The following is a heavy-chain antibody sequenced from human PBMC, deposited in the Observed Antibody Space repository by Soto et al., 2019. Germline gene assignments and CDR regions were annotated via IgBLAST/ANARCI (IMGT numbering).Heavy chain of an antibody. CDR1: GGAISSSRYY. CDR3: ATPATSGYQAFEV. V-gene: IGHV4-39*01. Sequence: PSETLSLTCTVSGGAISSSRYYWGWIRQPPGMGLEWIGSIYSSGSACYSPSLKSRVTISVDTSKNQFSLKLSPVTAADTAVYYCATPATSGYQAFEVWGQGTMVTVSS. CDR2: IYSSGSA. J-gene: IGHJ3*01. D-gene: IGHD3-22*01.